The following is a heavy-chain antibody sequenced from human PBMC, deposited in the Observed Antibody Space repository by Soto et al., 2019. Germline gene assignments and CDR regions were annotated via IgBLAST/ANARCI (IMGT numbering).Heavy chain of an antibody. CDR2: INPHGGST. CDR1: GDTFTSYY. J-gene: IGHJ5*02. D-gene: IGHD3-3*01. V-gene: IGHV1-46*01. Sequence: GASVKVSCKAPGDTFTSYYLNWVRQVPGQGLEWMGVINPHGGSTKYAQKFQGRITMTRDTSRSTVYMELSSLRSDDTAIYYCARSSGGNFGIIIEGSNWFDPWGQGTLVTVSS. CDR3: ARSSGGNFGIIIEGSNWFDP.